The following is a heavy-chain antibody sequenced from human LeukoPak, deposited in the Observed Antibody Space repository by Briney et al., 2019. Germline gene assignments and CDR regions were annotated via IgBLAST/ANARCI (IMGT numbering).Heavy chain of an antibody. D-gene: IGHD2-2*01. CDR3: AKELYCSSTSCAQFDP. CDR1: GFTFSSYT. J-gene: IGHJ5*02. Sequence: PGGSLRLSCAASGFTFSSYTMNWVRQAPGKGLEWVSYISSSSSSIYYADSVKGRFTISRDNSKNTLYLQMNSLRAEDTAIYYCAKELYCSSTSCAQFDPWGQGTLVTVSS. CDR2: ISSSSSSI. V-gene: IGHV3-48*01.